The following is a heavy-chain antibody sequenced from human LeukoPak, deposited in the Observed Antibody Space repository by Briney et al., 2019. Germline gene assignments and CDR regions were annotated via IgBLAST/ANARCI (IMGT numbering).Heavy chain of an antibody. CDR3: GKHDSASEY. J-gene: IGHJ4*02. CDR2: IRSDESDR. D-gene: IGHD1-26*01. CDR1: GFIFSTYG. V-gene: IGHV3-30*02. Sequence: PGGSLRLSCAVSGFIFSTYGMHWVRQAPGKGQEWVAFIRSDESDRSYGGSVKGRFTISRDNSKNTLYLQMNTLRAEDTAVYYCGKHDSASEYWGQGTLVTVSS.